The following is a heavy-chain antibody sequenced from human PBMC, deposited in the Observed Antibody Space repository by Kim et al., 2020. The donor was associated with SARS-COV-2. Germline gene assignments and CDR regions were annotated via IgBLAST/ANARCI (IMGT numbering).Heavy chain of an antibody. CDR2: INHSGST. V-gene: IGHV4-34*01. CDR1: GGSFSGYY. CDR3: ARGYGSGSYFYWFDP. Sequence: SETLSLTCAVYGGSFSGYYWSWIRQPPGKGLEWIGEINHSGSTNYNPSLKSRVTISVDTSKNQFSLKLSSVTAADTAVYYCARGYGSGSYFYWFDPWGQGTLVTVSS. D-gene: IGHD3-10*01. J-gene: IGHJ5*02.